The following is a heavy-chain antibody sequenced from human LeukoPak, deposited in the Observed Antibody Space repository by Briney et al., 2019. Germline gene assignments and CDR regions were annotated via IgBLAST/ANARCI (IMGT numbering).Heavy chain of an antibody. V-gene: IGHV1-2*02. D-gene: IGHD2-8*02. CDR3: ARAHCTGGFCPALY. J-gene: IGHJ4*02. Sequence: ASVKVSCKASGYTFTGYYMHWVRQAPGQGLEWMGWINPNSGGTNYAQKFQGRVTMTRDTSISTAYMELSSLKSEDTAVYYCARAHCTGGFCPALYWGQGTLVTVSS. CDR1: GYTFTGYY. CDR2: INPNSGGT.